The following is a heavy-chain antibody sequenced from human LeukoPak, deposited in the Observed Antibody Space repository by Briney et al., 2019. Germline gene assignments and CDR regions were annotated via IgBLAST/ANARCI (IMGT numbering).Heavy chain of an antibody. D-gene: IGHD6-19*01. CDR1: GYTFTSYG. CDR2: ISAYNGNT. CDR3: ARDIVSGSSGWYWQDY. V-gene: IGHV1-18*04. J-gene: IGHJ4*02. Sequence: ASVKVSCKASGYTFTSYGISWVRQAPGHGLEWMGWISAYNGNTNFAQKLQGRVTMTTDTSTSTAYMELRSLRSDDTAVYYRARDIVSGSSGWYWQDYWGQGTLVTVSS.